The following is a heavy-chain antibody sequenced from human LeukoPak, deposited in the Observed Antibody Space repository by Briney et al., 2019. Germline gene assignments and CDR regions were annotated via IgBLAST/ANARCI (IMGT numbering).Heavy chain of an antibody. CDR1: GGSISSYY. Sequence: SETLSLTCTVSGGSISSYYWSWIRQPAGKGLEWIGRIYTSGSTNYNPSLKSRVTISVDTSKNQFSLKLSSVTAADTAVYYCARGMVRGARTTSYFDYWGQGTLVTVSS. CDR3: ARGMVRGARTTSYFDY. V-gene: IGHV4-4*07. J-gene: IGHJ4*02. CDR2: IYTSGST. D-gene: IGHD3-10*01.